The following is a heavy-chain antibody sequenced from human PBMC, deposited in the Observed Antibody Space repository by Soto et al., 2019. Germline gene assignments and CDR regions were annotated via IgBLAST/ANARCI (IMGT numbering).Heavy chain of an antibody. Sequence: PGESLKISCKGSGYSFTSYWISWVRQVPGKGLEWMGRIDPSDSYTNYSPSFQGHVTISADKSISTAYLQWSSLKASDTAMYYCARSTTVTTYSDYGMDVWGQGTTVTVSS. CDR2: IDPSDSYT. V-gene: IGHV5-10-1*01. CDR3: ARSTTVTTYSDYGMDV. CDR1: GYSFTSYW. D-gene: IGHD4-17*01. J-gene: IGHJ6*02.